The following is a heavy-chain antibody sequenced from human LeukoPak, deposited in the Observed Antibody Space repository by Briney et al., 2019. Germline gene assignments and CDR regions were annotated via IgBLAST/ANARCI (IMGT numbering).Heavy chain of an antibody. CDR2: ISYDGSNK. Sequence: PGRSLRLSCAASGFTFSSYAMHWVRQAPGKGLEWVAVISYDGSNKYYADSVKGRFTISRDNSKNTLYLQMNSLRAEDTAVYYCARVATMIVASYYYYYMDVWGKGTTVTVSS. D-gene: IGHD3-22*01. V-gene: IGHV3-30*01. CDR3: ARVATMIVASYYYYYMDV. CDR1: GFTFSSYA. J-gene: IGHJ6*03.